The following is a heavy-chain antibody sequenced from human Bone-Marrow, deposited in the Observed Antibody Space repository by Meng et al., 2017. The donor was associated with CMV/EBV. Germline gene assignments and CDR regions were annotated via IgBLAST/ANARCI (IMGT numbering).Heavy chain of an antibody. V-gene: IGHV1-69*04. J-gene: IGHJ6*02. CDR2: IIPILGVA. CDR1: GGTFSSYT. D-gene: IGHD2-2*01. CDR3: ARDRYCSSTSCYFLYYYGMDV. Sequence: SVKVSCKASGGTFSSYTISWVRQAPGQGLEWMGRIIPILGVANYAQKFQGRVTITADKSTSTAYMELSSLRSEDTAVYYCARDRYCSSTSCYFLYYYGMDVWGQGTTVTVSS.